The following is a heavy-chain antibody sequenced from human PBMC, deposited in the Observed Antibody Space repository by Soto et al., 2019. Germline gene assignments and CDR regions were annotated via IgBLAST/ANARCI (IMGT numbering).Heavy chain of an antibody. CDR2: IYWDDDK. CDR1: GFSLSTSGVG. Sequence: QITLKESGPTLVKPTQTLTLTCTFSGFSLSTSGVGVGWIRQPPGKALEWLALIYWDDDKPYSPSLKSRLTITTNTTINHMVPTTTNMVPVDTATHYCAHRPKAAAGTGFDYWGQGTLVTVSS. D-gene: IGHD6-13*01. V-gene: IGHV2-5*02. J-gene: IGHJ4*02. CDR3: AHRPKAAAGTGFDY.